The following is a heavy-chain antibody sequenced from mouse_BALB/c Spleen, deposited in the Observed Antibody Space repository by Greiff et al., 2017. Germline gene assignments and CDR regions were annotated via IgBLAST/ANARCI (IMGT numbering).Heavy chain of an antibody. Sequence: DVMLVESGGGLVKPGGSLKLSCAASGFTFSSYAMSWVRQTPEKRLEWVASISSGGSTYYPDSVKGRFTISRDNARNILYLQMSSLRSEDTAMYYCARVGLRAMDYWGQGTSVTVSS. CDR2: ISSGGST. D-gene: IGHD2-2*01. CDR1: GFTFSSYA. CDR3: ARVGLRAMDY. J-gene: IGHJ4*01. V-gene: IGHV5-6-5*01.